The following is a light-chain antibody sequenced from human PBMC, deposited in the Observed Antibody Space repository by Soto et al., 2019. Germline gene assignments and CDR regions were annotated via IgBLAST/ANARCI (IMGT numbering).Light chain of an antibody. CDR1: ALPKQY. Sequence: SYELTQPPSVSVSPGQTARITCSGDALPKQYAYWYQQKPGQAPVLVIYKDSERPSGIPERFSGSSSGTTVTLTISGVQAEDEADYYCQSADSSGTYVFGTGTKGDRP. CDR3: QSADSSGTYV. CDR2: KDS. V-gene: IGLV3-25*02. J-gene: IGLJ1*01.